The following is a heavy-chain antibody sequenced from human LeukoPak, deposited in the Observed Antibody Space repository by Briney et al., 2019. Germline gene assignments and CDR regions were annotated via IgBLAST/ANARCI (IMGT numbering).Heavy chain of an antibody. CDR1: GFTVITND. CDR3: ERGVEPLAANTLTY. D-gene: IGHD1-14*01. V-gene: IGHV3-53*01. J-gene: IGHJ4*02. CDR2: LYSDGNT. Sequence: PGGSLRRFCAASGFTVITNDMTWVRQAPGKGLEWVSVLYSDGNTKYADSVQGRFTISRDNSKNTLYLEMNSLGPDDTAVYYCERGVEPLAANTLTYWGQGTLVTVSS.